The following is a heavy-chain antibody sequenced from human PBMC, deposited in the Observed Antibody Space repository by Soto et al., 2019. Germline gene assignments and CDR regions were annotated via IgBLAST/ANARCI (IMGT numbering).Heavy chain of an antibody. CDR3: ARGLTGTTLGVDY. Sequence: VQLVESGGGVVQPGRSLRLSCAASGFTFSSYGMHWVRQAPGKGLEWVAVIWYDGSNKYYADSVKGRFTISRDNSKNTLYLQMNSLRAEDTAVYYCARGLTGTTLGVDYWGQGTLVTVSS. CDR2: IWYDGSNK. CDR1: GFTFSSYG. J-gene: IGHJ4*02. V-gene: IGHV3-33*01. D-gene: IGHD1-7*01.